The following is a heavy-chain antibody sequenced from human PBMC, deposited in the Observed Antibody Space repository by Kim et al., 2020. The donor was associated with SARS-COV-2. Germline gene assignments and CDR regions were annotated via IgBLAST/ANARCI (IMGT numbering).Heavy chain of an antibody. J-gene: IGHJ4*02. V-gene: IGHV1-3*01. CDR1: GYTFTSYA. CDR3: ARVLLWFGELGPFDY. Sequence: ASVKVSCKASGYTFTSYAMHWVRQAPGQRLEWMGWINAGNGNTKYPQKFQGRVTITRDTSASTAYMELSSLRSEDTAVYYCARVLLWFGELGPFDYWGQGTLVTVSS. CDR2: INAGNGNT. D-gene: IGHD3-10*01.